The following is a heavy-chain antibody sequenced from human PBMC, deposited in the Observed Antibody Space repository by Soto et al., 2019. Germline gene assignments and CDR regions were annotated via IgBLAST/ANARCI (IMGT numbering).Heavy chain of an antibody. D-gene: IGHD2-15*01. V-gene: IGHV1-69*13. J-gene: IGHJ6*02. CDR2: IIPIFGTA. CDR1: GGTFSSYA. CDR3: ASRGYCSGGSCYQLLTDYYCAMDV. Sequence: SVKVSCKASGGTFSSYAISWVRQAPGQGLEWMGGIIPIFGTANYAQKFQGRVTITADESTSTAYMELSSLRSEDTAVYYCASRGYCSGGSCYQLLTDYYCAMDVWGQGTTVTVS.